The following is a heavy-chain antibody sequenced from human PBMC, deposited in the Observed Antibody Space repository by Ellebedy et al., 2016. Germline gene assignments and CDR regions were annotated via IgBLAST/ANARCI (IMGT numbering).Heavy chain of an antibody. D-gene: IGHD5-12*01. CDR3: ARGAGGYDSLFDAFNI. Sequence: ASVKVSXKASGYTFTGYYMHWVRQAPGQGLEWMGWINTNSGGTNYAQKFQGRVTMTRYTSISTAYMELSRLRSDDTAVYYCARGAGGYDSLFDAFNIWGQGTIVTVSS. CDR2: INTNSGGT. CDR1: GYTFTGYY. V-gene: IGHV1-2*02. J-gene: IGHJ3*02.